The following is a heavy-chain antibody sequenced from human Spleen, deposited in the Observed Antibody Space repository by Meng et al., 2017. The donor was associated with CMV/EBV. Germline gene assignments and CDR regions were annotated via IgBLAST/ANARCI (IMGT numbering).Heavy chain of an antibody. CDR3: ATYKHAPRWFDY. D-gene: IGHD3-10*01. Sequence: ASVKVSCKASGGTFSNNAINWVRQAPGQGLEWMGWINPNSGGTNYAQKFQGRVTMTRDTSISTAYMELSRLRSDDTAVYYCATYKHAPRWFDYWGQGTLVTVSS. CDR1: GGTFSNNA. J-gene: IGHJ4*02. V-gene: IGHV1-2*02. CDR2: INPNSGGT.